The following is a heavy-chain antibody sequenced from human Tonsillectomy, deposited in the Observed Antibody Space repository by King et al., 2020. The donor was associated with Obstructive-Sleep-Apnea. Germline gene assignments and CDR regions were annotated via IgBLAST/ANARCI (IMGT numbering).Heavy chain of an antibody. J-gene: IGHJ4*02. D-gene: IGHD5-18*01. Sequence: QLVQSGAEARKPGESLKISCKGSGYSFANYWIGWVRQMPGKGLEFMGIIYPDDSDTRYRPSFQGQVTISADKSISTAYLQWSSLKASDTAMYYCARGDRGFSYGPVYYFDYWGKGTLVTVSS. V-gene: IGHV5-51*01. CDR2: IYPDDSDT. CDR1: GYSFANYW. CDR3: ARGDRGFSYGPVYYFDY.